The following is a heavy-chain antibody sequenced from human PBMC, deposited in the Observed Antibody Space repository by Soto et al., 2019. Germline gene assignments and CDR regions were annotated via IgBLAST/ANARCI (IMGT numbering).Heavy chain of an antibody. CDR2: IYHSGST. CDR3: ARLVGNSWLDS. J-gene: IGHJ5*01. Sequence: SETLSLTYTASGGFISNHYWNWIRQPPGKGLEWIAYIYHSGSTYYNPSLKSRVTMSVDTSNNLLSLHLNSVTPDDTAVYFCARLVGNSWLDSWGQGTLVTVSS. V-gene: IGHV4-59*04. CDR1: GGFISNHY. D-gene: IGHD4-4*01.